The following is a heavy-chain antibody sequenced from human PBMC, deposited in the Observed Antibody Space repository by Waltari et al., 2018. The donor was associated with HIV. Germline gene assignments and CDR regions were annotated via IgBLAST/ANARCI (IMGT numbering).Heavy chain of an antibody. J-gene: IGHJ4*02. Sequence: VQLVPSGAEVKKPGASVKVSCKAPGYTFTGSYMHWGQQAPGQGLGWMGRVNRNRGGTNYAQQCQGRVTMTRDTSISTAYMELSRLRSDDTAVYYCAGSDCNLAGDYWGQGTLVTVSS. CDR1: GYTFTGSY. CDR2: VNRNRGGT. D-gene: IGHD2-21*02. CDR3: AGSDCNLAGDY. V-gene: IGHV1-2*06.